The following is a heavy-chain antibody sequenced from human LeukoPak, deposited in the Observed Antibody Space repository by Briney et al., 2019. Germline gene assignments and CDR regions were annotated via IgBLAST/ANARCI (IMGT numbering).Heavy chain of an antibody. CDR2: IYYSGST. D-gene: IGHD2-15*01. CDR1: GGSISSSSYN. CDR3: ARGKTRYCSGGSCYSGLDY. J-gene: IGHJ4*02. Sequence: SETLSLTCTVSGGSISSSSYNWGWIRQPPGKGLEWIGSIYYSGSTYYNPSLKSRVTISVDTSKNQFSLKLSSVTAADTAVYYCARGKTRYCSGGSCYSGLDYWGQGTLVTVSS. V-gene: IGHV4-39*01.